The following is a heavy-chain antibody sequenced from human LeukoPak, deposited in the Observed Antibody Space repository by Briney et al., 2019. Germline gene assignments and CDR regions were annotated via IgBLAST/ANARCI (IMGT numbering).Heavy chain of an antibody. CDR2: INPSGGST. V-gene: IGHV1-46*01. D-gene: IGHD2-2*01. J-gene: IGHJ4*02. Sequence: ASVKVSCKASGYTFTGYYMHWVRQAPGQGLEWMGIINPSGGSTSYAQKFQGRVTMTRDTSTSTVYMELSSLRSEDTAVYYCARGYCSSTSCHELDYWGQGTLVTVSS. CDR3: ARGYCSSTSCHELDY. CDR1: GYTFTGYY.